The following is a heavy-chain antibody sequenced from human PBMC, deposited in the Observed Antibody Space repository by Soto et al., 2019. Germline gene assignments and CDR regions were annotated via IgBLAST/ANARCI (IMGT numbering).Heavy chain of an antibody. V-gene: IGHV5-10-1*01. CDR1: GYSFTSYW. CDR3: ARLIAAPGGYSYYGMDV. Sequence: GESLKLSCKGSGYSFTSYWISWVRQMPGKGLEWMGRIDPSDSYTNYGPSFQGHVTLSAAKSISTAYLQWSSLKASATAMYYCARLIAAPGGYSYYGMDVWGQGTTVTVSS. CDR2: IDPSDSYT. D-gene: IGHD6-13*01. J-gene: IGHJ6*01.